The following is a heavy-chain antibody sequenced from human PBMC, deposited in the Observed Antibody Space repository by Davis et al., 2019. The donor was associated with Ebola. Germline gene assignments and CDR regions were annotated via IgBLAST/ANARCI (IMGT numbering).Heavy chain of an antibody. CDR1: GGSVSSGDYY. V-gene: IGHV4-39*07. J-gene: IGHJ5*02. CDR3: ASFMTTVTTGWFDP. Sequence: SETLSLTCTVSGGSVSSGDYYWSWIRQPPGKGLEWIGSIYYSGSTYYNPSLKSRVTISVDTSKNQFSLKLSSVTAADTAVYYCASFMTTVTTGWFDPWGQGTLVTVSS. D-gene: IGHD4-11*01. CDR2: IYYSGST.